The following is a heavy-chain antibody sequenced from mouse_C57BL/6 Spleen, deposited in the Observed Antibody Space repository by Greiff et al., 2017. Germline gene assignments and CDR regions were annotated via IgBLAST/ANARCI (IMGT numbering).Heavy chain of an antibody. CDR3: ARAYSKGAMDY. Sequence: VQLQQSGPELVKPGASVKISCKASGYASSSSWMNWVKQRLGKGLEWIGRSYPGDGDTNYNGKFKGKATLTADKSSSTAYMHLSSLTSEDSAVYFCARAYSKGAMDYWGQGTSVTVSS. CDR2: SYPGDGDT. CDR1: GYASSSSW. D-gene: IGHD2-5*01. J-gene: IGHJ4*01. V-gene: IGHV1-82*01.